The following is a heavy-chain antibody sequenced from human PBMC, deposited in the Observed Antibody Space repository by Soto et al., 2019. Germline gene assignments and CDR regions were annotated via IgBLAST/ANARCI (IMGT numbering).Heavy chain of an antibody. V-gene: IGHV1-2*04. CDR3: ARVAPHYYYGMDV. J-gene: IGHJ6*02. CDR1: GYTFTSYD. Sequence: ASVKVSCKASGYTFTSYDINWVRQVTGQGLEWMGWINPNSGGTNYAQKFQGWVTMTRDTSISTAYMELSRLRSDDTAVYYCARVAPHYYYGMDVWGQGTTVTVSS. CDR2: INPNSGGT.